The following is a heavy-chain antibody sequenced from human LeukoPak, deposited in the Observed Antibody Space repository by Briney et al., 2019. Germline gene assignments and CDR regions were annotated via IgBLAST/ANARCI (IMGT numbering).Heavy chain of an antibody. D-gene: IGHD1-7*01. CDR3: ASPGVTGTISSYY. V-gene: IGHV4-39*01. J-gene: IGHJ4*02. CDR2: IYYSGST. Sequence: SETLSLTYTVSGGSISSSSYYWGWLRQPPGKGLEWIGSIYYSGSTYYNPSLKSRVTISVDTSKNQFSLKLSSVTAADTAVYYCASPGVTGTISSYYWGQGTLVTVSS. CDR1: GGSISSSSYY.